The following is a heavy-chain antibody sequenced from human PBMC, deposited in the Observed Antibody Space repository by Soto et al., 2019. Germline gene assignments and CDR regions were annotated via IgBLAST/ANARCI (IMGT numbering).Heavy chain of an antibody. CDR3: ARGDGSGYQFFDY. J-gene: IGHJ4*02. CDR1: GGSVSSTNW. CDR2: IYHIGST. V-gene: IGHV4-4*02. Sequence: PSETLSLTCAVSGGSVSSTNWWSWVRQSPGKGLEWIGDIYHIGSTNYNPSLRGRVTISVDTSKNQFSLKLSSVTAAETAVYYVARGDGSGYQFFDYWGQGTPVTGSS. D-gene: IGHD3-22*01.